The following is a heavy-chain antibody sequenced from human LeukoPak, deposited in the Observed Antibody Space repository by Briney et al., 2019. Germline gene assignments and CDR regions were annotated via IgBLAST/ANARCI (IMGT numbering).Heavy chain of an antibody. CDR1: GFTFSSYS. J-gene: IGHJ6*02. Sequence: GGSLRLSCAASGFTFSSYSMNWVRQAPGKGLEWVSSISSSSSYIYYADSVKGRFTISRDNAKNSLYLQMNSLRAEDTAVYYCVRDKSSSAYYYYYGMDVWGQGTTVTVSS. D-gene: IGHD6-6*01. V-gene: IGHV3-21*01. CDR3: VRDKSSSAYYYYYGMDV. CDR2: ISSSSSYI.